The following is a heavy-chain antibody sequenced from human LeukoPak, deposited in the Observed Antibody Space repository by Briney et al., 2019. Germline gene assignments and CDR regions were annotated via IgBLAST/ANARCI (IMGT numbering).Heavy chain of an antibody. D-gene: IGHD6-19*01. Sequence: SETLSLTCTVSGGSISSSSYYWGWIRQPPGKGLEWIGSIYYSGSTYYNPSLKSRVTISVDTSKNQFSLKLSSVTAADTAVYYCARVLAVAGTSSSYYFDYWGQGTLVTVSS. V-gene: IGHV4-39*07. J-gene: IGHJ4*02. CDR2: IYYSGST. CDR3: ARVLAVAGTSSSYYFDY. CDR1: GGSISSSSYY.